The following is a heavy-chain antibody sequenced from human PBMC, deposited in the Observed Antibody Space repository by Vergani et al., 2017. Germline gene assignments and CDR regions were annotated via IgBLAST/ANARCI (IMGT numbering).Heavy chain of an antibody. Sequence: QVHLVESGGGVVQPGRSLRLSCVVSGFTSSYYGMHWVRQAPGKGLEWVAVISYDGTQKYYAESVKGRFTIARDNSKSTLYLQINSLRTEDTAVYYCATKSCGTPCYQIGYFREWGQGTLVTVSS. D-gene: IGHD2-15*01. CDR3: ATKSCGTPCYQIGYFRE. J-gene: IGHJ1*01. CDR2: ISYDGTQK. V-gene: IGHV3-30*03. CDR1: GFTSSYYG.